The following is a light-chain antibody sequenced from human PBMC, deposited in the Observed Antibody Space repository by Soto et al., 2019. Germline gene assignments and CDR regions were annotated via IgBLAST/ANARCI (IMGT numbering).Light chain of an antibody. V-gene: IGKV3-20*01. CDR2: DAS. J-gene: IGKJ4*01. Sequence: EIVLTQSPGTLSLSPGERATLSCRASQSVSSSYLAWYQQKPGQAPRLLIYDASSRATGIPDRFSGSGSGTDFTHTISRLEPEDFAVYYCQQYGSSPSFGGGTKVEIK. CDR1: QSVSSSY. CDR3: QQYGSSPS.